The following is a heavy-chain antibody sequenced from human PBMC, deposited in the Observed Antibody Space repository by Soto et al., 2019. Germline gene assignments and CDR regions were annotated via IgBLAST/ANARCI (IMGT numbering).Heavy chain of an antibody. Sequence: ASVKVSCKASGYTFTSYYMHWVRQAPGQGLEWMGIINPSGGSTSYAQKFQGRVTMTRDTSTSTAYMELSSLRSEDTAVYNCARGTSVAGGPTWFDPWGQGTLVTVSS. V-gene: IGHV1-46*01. J-gene: IGHJ5*02. CDR3: ARGTSVAGGPTWFDP. D-gene: IGHD6-19*01. CDR1: GYTFTSYY. CDR2: INPSGGST.